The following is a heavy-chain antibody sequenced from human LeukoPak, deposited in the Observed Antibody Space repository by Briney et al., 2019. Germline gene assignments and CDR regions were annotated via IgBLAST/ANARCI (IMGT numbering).Heavy chain of an antibody. V-gene: IGHV4-39*07. CDR2: IYYSGST. D-gene: IGHD5-12*01. Sequence: SETLSLTCTVSGGSISSSSYYWGWIRQPPGKGLEWIGSIYYSGSTYYNPSLKSRVTISVDTSKNQFSLKLSSVTAADTAVYYCARDAFTLSGHDWEYWGQGTLVTVSS. CDR1: GGSISSSSYY. J-gene: IGHJ4*02. CDR3: ARDAFTLSGHDWEY.